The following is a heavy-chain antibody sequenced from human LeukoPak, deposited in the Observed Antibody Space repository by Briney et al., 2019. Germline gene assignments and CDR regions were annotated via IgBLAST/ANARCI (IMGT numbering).Heavy chain of an antibody. D-gene: IGHD2-2*02. CDR3: ARDGLYPTPYYYYMDV. CDR2: IKQDGSEK. Sequence: PGGSLRLSCEASGFSFSSYWMTWVRQAPGKGLEWVANIKQDGSEKYYVDSVKGRFTISRDNAKNSLYLQMNSLRAEDTAVYYCARDGLYPTPYYYYMDVWGKGTTVTVSS. V-gene: IGHV3-7*01. J-gene: IGHJ6*03. CDR1: GFSFSSYW.